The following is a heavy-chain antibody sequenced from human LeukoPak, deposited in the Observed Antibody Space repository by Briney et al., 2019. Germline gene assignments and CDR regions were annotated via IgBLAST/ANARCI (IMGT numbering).Heavy chain of an antibody. Sequence: GGSLRLSCAASGFTFSSYSMNWVRQAPGKGLEWVSYISSSSSTIYYADSVKGRFTISRDNAKNSLYLQMNSLRAEDTAVYYCARDGRGIWSVTTCFDYWGQGTLVTVSS. D-gene: IGHD4-17*01. CDR3: ARDGRGIWSVTTCFDY. CDR2: ISSSSSTI. V-gene: IGHV3-48*04. CDR1: GFTFSSYS. J-gene: IGHJ4*02.